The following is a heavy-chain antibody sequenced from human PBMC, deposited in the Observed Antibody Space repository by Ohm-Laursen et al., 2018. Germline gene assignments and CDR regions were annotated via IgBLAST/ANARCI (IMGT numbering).Heavy chain of an antibody. CDR2: ISDSGGDT. Sequence: SLRLSCSASGFTFSSYSVNWVRQAPGKGLEWVSSISDSGGDTYYADSVKGRFTISRDNSKNTLYLQMNSLRADDTAVYYCANHRSATWVHKRFDYWGQGTLVTVSS. CDR1: GFTFSSYS. CDR3: ANHRSATWVHKRFDY. V-gene: IGHV3-23*01. D-gene: IGHD5-24*01. J-gene: IGHJ4*02.